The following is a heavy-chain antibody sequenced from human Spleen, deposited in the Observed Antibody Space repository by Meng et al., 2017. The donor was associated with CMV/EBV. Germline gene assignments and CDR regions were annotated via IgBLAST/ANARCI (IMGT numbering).Heavy chain of an antibody. CDR3: ARRPLEGAADY. V-gene: IGHV4-4*02. D-gene: IGHD1-26*01. CDR2: IFYDGRT. J-gene: IGHJ4*02. Sequence: RAVSGGSISSSKWWTWVRQPPGEGLEWIGEIFYDGRTNYNPSLKSRVTISVDKSKNRFSLTLTYMTAADTAVYYCARRPLEGAADYWGQGTLVTVSS. CDR1: GGSISSSKW.